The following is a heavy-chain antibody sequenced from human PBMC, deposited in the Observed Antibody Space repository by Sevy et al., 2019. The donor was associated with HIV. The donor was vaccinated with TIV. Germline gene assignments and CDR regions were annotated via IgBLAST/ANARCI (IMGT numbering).Heavy chain of an antibody. Sequence: SETLSLTCTVSGGSISSSSYYWGWIRQPPGKGLEWIGSIYYSGSTYYNPSHKSRVTISVDTSKNQFSLKLSSVTAAETAVYYCARLGVVVVPAATRGMSAAVSHWYFDLWGRGTLVTVSS. CDR2: IYYSGST. CDR3: ARLGVVVVPAATRGMSAAVSHWYFDL. J-gene: IGHJ2*01. CDR1: GGSISSSSYY. V-gene: IGHV4-39*01. D-gene: IGHD2-2*01.